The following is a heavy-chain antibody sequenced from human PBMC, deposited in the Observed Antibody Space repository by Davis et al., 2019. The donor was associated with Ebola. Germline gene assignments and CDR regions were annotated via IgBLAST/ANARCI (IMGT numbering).Heavy chain of an antibody. CDR1: GYTITGYY. CDR2: INPNSGGT. Sequence: ASAKVSCKASGYTITGYYMHWVRQAPGQGLEWMGRINPNSGGTNYAQKFQGRVTMTRDTSISTAYMELSRLRSDDTAVYYCETTTVVTPPYYGMDVWGKGTTVTVSS. CDR3: ETTTVVTPPYYGMDV. D-gene: IGHD4-23*01. J-gene: IGHJ6*04. V-gene: IGHV1-2*06.